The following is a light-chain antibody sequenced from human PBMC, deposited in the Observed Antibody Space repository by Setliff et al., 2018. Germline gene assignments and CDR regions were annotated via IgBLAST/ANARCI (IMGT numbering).Light chain of an antibody. CDR1: SRDIGAYKF. CDR2: EVT. Sequence: QSALTQPPSASGSPGQSLTISCTGTSRDIGAYKFVSWYQQHPGKAPRLIIYEVTKRPSGVPDRFSGSKSGNTASLTVSGLQAEDEADYYCSSYAASYNPYVFGRGTKVTV. V-gene: IGLV2-8*01. CDR3: SSYAASYNPYV. J-gene: IGLJ1*01.